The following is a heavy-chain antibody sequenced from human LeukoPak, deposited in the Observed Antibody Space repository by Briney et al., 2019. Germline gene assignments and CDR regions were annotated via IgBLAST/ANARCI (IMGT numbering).Heavy chain of an antibody. CDR3: ARVGRRYGSGSYYFFDY. V-gene: IGHV1-2*02. D-gene: IGHD3-10*01. CDR2: INPNSGGT. J-gene: IGHJ4*02. Sequence: GASVKVSCKASGYTFTGYYMHWVRQAPGHGLEWMGWINPNSGGTNYAQKFQGRVTMTRDTSISTAYMELSRLRSDDTAVYYCARVGRRYGSGSYYFFDYWGQGTLVTVSS. CDR1: GYTFTGYY.